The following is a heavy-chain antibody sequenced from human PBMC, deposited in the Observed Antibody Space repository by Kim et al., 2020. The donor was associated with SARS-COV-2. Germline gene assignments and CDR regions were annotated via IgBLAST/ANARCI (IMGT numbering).Heavy chain of an antibody. CDR1: GGSFSGYY. D-gene: IGHD3-3*01. V-gene: IGHV4-34*01. CDR2: INHSGST. Sequence: SETLSLTCAVYGGSFSGYYWSWIRQPPGKGLEWIGEINHSGSTNYNPSLKSRVTISVDTSKNQFSLKLSSVTAADTAVYYCARDRRITIFGANWFDPWGQGTLVTVSS. J-gene: IGHJ5*02. CDR3: ARDRRITIFGANWFDP.